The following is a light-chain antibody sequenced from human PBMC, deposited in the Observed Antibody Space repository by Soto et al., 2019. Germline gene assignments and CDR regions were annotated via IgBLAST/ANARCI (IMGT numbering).Light chain of an antibody. V-gene: IGLV6-57*04. CDR2: EDN. J-gene: IGLJ2*01. CDR3: QSYDNSTVV. CDR1: SGSIASNY. Sequence: NFMLTQPHSVSESPGKTVTISCTRSSGSIASNYVQWYQQRPGSAPTTVIYEDNQRPSGVPDRFSGSIDSSSNSASLTISGLKTEDEADYYRQSYDNSTVVFGGGTKLTVL.